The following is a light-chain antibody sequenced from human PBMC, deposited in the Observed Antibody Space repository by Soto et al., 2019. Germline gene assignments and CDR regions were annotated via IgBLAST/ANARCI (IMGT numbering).Light chain of an antibody. J-gene: IGKJ3*01. Sequence: EIVLTQSPATLSLSPGERATLSCRASQSVRSFLAWYQQKPGQAPRLLIYDASNRATGVPDRFSGSGSGTDFTLTITRLEPEDFAVYYCQHYGTSPLTFGPGTKVEIK. CDR1: QSVRSF. CDR3: QHYGTSPLT. CDR2: DAS. V-gene: IGKV3-11*01.